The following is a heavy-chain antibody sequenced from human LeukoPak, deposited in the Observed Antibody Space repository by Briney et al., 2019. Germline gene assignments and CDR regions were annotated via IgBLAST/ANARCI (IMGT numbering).Heavy chain of an antibody. Sequence: KAGGSLRLSCAASGFTLSYYNMNWVRQAPGKGLEWVSSISSSSSYIYYADSVKGRFTISRDNAKNSLYLQMNSLRAEDTAVYYCARVEGNIVTTTEGYFDYWGQGTLVTVSS. CDR2: ISSSSSYI. CDR1: GFTLSYYN. CDR3: ARVEGNIVTTTEGYFDY. D-gene: IGHD5-12*01. J-gene: IGHJ4*02. V-gene: IGHV3-21*01.